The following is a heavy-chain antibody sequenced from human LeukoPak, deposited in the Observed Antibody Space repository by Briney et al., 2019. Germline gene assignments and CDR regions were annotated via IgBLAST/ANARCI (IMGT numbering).Heavy chain of an antibody. CDR3: AKAPFMTWYQLLGDS. V-gene: IGHV3-23*01. CDR1: GFTFPNYA. D-gene: IGHD5-24*01. CDR2: MSGSASTT. J-gene: IGHJ4*02. Sequence: PGGSLRLSCTASGFTFPNYAMAWVRQAPGKGLEWVSAMSGSASTTYYADSVKGRSTISRDNSRNTLSLQMNSLRAEDTAVYYCAKAPFMTWYQLLGDSWGQGTLVAVSS.